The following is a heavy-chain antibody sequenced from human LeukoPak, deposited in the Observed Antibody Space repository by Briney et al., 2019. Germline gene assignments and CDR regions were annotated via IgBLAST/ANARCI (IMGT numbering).Heavy chain of an antibody. CDR2: IIPILGIA. V-gene: IGHV1-69*04. Sequence: SVKVSCKASGGTFSSYAISWVRQAPGQGLEWMGRIIPILGIANYAQKFQGRVTITADKSTSTAYMELSSLRSEDTAVYYCAREIELVTGPYWDWGQGTLATVSS. J-gene: IGHJ4*02. CDR3: AREIELVTGPYWD. D-gene: IGHD3-9*01. CDR1: GGTFSSYA.